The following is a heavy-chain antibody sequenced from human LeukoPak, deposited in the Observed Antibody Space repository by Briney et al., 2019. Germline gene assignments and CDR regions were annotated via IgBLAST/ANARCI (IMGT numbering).Heavy chain of an antibody. D-gene: IGHD5-18*01. J-gene: IGHJ4*02. V-gene: IGHV3-11*04. CDR1: GFTFSDYY. CDR2: ISSSGSTI. Sequence: GGSLRLSCAASGFTFSDYYMSWSRQAPGKGLEWGACISSSGSTIYYADSVKGRFTMSRDNAKNALYPRMNSLRAEDTAVYYCARTTWIQLWSEVDYWGQGTLVTVSS. CDR3: ARTTWIQLWSEVDY.